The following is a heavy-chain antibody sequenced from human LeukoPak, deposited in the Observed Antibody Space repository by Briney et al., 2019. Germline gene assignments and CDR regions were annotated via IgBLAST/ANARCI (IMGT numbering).Heavy chain of an antibody. V-gene: IGHV3-30*04. CDR3: AKGDFDY. CDR1: GFTFSSYT. Sequence: GRSLRLSCAASGFTFSSYTMHWVRQAPGKGLEWVAVISYDGSNKYYADSVKGRFTISRDNSKNTLYLQMNSLRAEDTAVYYCAKGDFDYWGQGTLVTVSS. CDR2: ISYDGSNK. J-gene: IGHJ4*02.